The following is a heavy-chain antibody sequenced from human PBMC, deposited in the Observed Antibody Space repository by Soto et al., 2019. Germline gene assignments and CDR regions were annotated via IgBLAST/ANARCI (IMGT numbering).Heavy chain of an antibody. D-gene: IGHD4-17*01. J-gene: IGHJ4*02. CDR1: GFTFSSYA. Sequence: QVQLVESGGGVVQPGRSLRLSCAASGFTFSSYAMHWVRQAPGKGLEWVAVISSDGKNKFYADSVKGRLTISRDNSKNTLYMQMNSLRATETAMYYCAKDLTRAYGDYPAPFDYWGQGTLVTVSS. CDR2: ISSDGKNK. CDR3: AKDLTRAYGDYPAPFDY. V-gene: IGHV3-30*18.